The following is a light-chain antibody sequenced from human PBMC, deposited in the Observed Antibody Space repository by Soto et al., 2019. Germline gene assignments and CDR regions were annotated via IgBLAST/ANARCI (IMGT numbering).Light chain of an antibody. CDR2: DNN. Sequence: QSVLTQPPSVSAAPGQKITISCSGSNSNIGNNYVSWYQQLPGTAPKLLIYDNNNRPSGIPDRFSGSKSGTSATLDITGLQTGDEADYYCGTWDGSLSTVVFGGGTKVTVL. CDR3: GTWDGSLSTVV. CDR1: NSNIGNNY. J-gene: IGLJ2*01. V-gene: IGLV1-51*01.